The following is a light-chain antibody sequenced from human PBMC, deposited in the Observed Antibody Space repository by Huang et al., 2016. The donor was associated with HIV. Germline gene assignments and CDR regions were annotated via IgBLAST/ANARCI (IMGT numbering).Light chain of an antibody. CDR2: GAS. V-gene: IGKV3-15*01. Sequence: IVMTQSPATLSLSPGEGATLSCRASQSVSNNLAWYQQKSGQAPRLRIYGASTRATGIPARFSGSGSGTEFTLTISSLQSEDFAVYYCQQYNNWPRTFGPGTKVDIK. J-gene: IGKJ3*01. CDR3: QQYNNWPRT. CDR1: QSVSNN.